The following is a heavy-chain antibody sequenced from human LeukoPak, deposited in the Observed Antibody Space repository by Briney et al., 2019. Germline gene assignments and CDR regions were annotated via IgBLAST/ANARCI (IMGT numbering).Heavy chain of an antibody. D-gene: IGHD3-9*01. CDR2: FDPEDGET. CDR3: AADGLRYPDPYYFDY. CDR1: GYTLTELS. V-gene: IGHV1-24*01. Sequence: ASVKVSCKVSGYTLTELSMHWVRQAPGKGLEWMGGFDPEDGETIYAQKFPGRVTMTEDTSTDTAYMELSSLRSEDTAVYYCAADGLRYPDPYYFDYWGQGTLVTVSS. J-gene: IGHJ4*02.